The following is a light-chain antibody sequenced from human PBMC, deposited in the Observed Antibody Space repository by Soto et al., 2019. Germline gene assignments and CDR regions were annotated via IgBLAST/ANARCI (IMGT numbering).Light chain of an antibody. CDR3: QQYGSLSWT. J-gene: IGKJ1*01. Sequence: EVGLTPSPGTLSCSPGSTATLSGRASQSVSRRLAWYQQRPGQSPRLLISGASMRASGVPVRFIGSGSGTDFTLTISRLEPEDFAVYYCQQYGSLSWTFGQGTKVDIK. CDR1: QSVSRR. CDR2: GAS. V-gene: IGKV3-20*01.